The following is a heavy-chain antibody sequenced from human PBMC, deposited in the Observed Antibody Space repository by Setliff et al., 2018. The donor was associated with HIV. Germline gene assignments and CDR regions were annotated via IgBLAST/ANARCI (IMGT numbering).Heavy chain of an antibody. CDR2: ISGRGSRP. D-gene: IGHD4-17*01. Sequence: GGSLRLSCAASGFTFNNHAINWVRQPLGKGLQWVSGISGRGSRPFYADSVVARFTISRDNSKNTVYLHMNNLRAEDTALYYCARGPDWSTETTGDKYWGQGTLVTVSS. CDR1: GFTFNNHA. V-gene: IGHV3-23*01. CDR3: ARGPDWSTETTGDKY. J-gene: IGHJ4*02.